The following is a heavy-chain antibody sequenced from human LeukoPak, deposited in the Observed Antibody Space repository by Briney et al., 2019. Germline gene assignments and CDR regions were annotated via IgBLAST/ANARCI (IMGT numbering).Heavy chain of an antibody. D-gene: IGHD1-7*01. CDR3: TTDEDWNYARKDV. V-gene: IGHV3-72*01. CDR1: GFPFSDHY. J-gene: IGHJ6*02. Sequence: GGSLRLSCAGSGFPFSDHYMDWVRQAPGKGLEWVGRTRNKARSYTTDYAASVKGRFTISRDDSKSTLYLQMNSLKIEDTAVYYCTTDEDWNYARKDVWGQGATVIVSS. CDR2: TRNKARSYTT.